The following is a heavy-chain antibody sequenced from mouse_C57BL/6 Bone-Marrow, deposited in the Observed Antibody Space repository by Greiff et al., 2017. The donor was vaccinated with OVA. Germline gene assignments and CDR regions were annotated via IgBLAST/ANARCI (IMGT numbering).Heavy chain of an antibody. J-gene: IGHJ2*01. CDR2: IYPGDGDT. D-gene: IGHD1-1*02. CDR3: ARQLFRY. V-gene: IGHV1-80*01. CDR1: GYAFSSYW. Sequence: LQQSGASVKIPCKASGYAFSSYWMNWVKQRPGKGLEWIGQIYPGDGDTNYNGKFKGKATLTADKSSSTAYMQLSSLTSEDSAVYFCARQLFRYWGQGTTLTVSS.